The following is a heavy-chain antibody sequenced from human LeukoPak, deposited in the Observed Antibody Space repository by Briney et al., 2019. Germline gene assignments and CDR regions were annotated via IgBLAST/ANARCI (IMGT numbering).Heavy chain of an antibody. V-gene: IGHV1-18*01. D-gene: IGHD3-22*01. J-gene: IGHJ6*02. Sequence: GASVKVSCKAPGYTFTSYGISWVRQAPGQGLEWMGWISAYNGNTNYAQKLQGRVTMTTDTSTSTAYMELRSLRSDDTAVYYCARELDYYDSSGYYYYYGMDVWGQGTTVTVSS. CDR1: GYTFTSYG. CDR2: ISAYNGNT. CDR3: ARELDYYDSSGYYYYYGMDV.